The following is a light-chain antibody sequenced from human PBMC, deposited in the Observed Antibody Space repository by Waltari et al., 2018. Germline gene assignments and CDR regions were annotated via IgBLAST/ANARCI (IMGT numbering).Light chain of an antibody. V-gene: IGLV1-40*01. CDR3: QSYDPSLSVV. CDR1: GSNIGAGYD. J-gene: IGLJ2*01. Sequence: QSVLTQPPSVSGAPGQRVSISCTGSGSNIGAGYDVHWYQQLPGKAPKLLIYGANTRPLVVPDRFSGSLSGTSAYLAIAGLQADDEADYYCQSYDPSLSVVFGGGTRLTVL. CDR2: GAN.